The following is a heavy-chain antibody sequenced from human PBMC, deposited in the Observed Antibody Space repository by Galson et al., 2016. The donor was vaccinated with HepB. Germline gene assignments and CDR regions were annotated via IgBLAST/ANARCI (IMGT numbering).Heavy chain of an antibody. CDR1: GFTFSTYA. Sequence: SLRLSCAASGFTFSTYAMSWVRQAPGKGLEWVSTMSASGGITYYVDSVKGRFPISRDNSKNTLYLQVSSLRVDDTAVYYCAKERLVRRIFDHWGQGTLLTVSS. D-gene: IGHD1-1*01. CDR2: MSASGGIT. J-gene: IGHJ4*02. V-gene: IGHV3-23*01. CDR3: AKERLVRRIFDH.